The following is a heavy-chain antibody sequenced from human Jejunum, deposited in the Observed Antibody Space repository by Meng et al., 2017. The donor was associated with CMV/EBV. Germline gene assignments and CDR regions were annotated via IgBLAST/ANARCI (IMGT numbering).Heavy chain of an antibody. CDR3: TRDPRACDY. CDR1: GFSFSDYY. CDR2: ISGSSTVT. V-gene: IGHV3-11*05. J-gene: IGHJ4*02. Sequence: QVQGGESGGGLVEPGGSLSLSCKAFGFSFSDYYMTWIRHTPGKGPEWLAYISGSSTVTNYADSVKGRFTISRDNVNNLLYLQMNSLRADDTAVYYCTRDPRACDYWGQGTLVTVSS.